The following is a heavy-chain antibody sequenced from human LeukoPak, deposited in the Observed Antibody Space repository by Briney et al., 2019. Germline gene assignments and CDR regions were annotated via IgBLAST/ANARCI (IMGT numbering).Heavy chain of an antibody. CDR2: ISGYST. Sequence: GGSLRLSCAPSGFTFSSYAMSWVRQAPGKGLEWVSAISGYSTYYADSVKGRFTISRDNSKNTLYLQMNSLRAVDAAVYYCAKRWSSSISFYPWGQGTLVTVSS. D-gene: IGHD6-6*01. CDR1: GFTFSSYA. V-gene: IGHV3-23*01. CDR3: AKRWSSSISFYP. J-gene: IGHJ5*02.